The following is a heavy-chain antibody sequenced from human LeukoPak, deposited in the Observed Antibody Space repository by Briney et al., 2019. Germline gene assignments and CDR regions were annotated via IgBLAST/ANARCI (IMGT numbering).Heavy chain of an antibody. CDR1: GGSFSGYY. CDR2: ITHSGST. D-gene: IGHD1-1*01. CDR3: AENWNDS. J-gene: IGHJ3*01. V-gene: IGHV4-34*01. Sequence: SETLSLTCAVYGGSFSGYYWSWIRQPPGKGLEWIGEITHSGSTNYNPSLKSRVTISVDTSKNQYSLKLSSVTAADTAVYYYAENWNDSWGQGTMVTVSS.